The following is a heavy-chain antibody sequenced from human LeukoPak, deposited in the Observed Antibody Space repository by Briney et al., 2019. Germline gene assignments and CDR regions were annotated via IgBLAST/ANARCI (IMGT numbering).Heavy chain of an antibody. V-gene: IGHV3-21*01. J-gene: IGHJ5*02. CDR2: ITSSSSYI. Sequence: GGSLRLSGAASGFAFSGYSMNWVRQAPGKGLEWVSSITSSSSYIYYSDSVKGRFTISRDNAKNSMYLQMNSLRAEDTAVYYCARCGGGNPRWFDPWGQGTLVTVSS. CDR1: GFAFSGYS. CDR3: ARCGGGNPRWFDP. D-gene: IGHD4-23*01.